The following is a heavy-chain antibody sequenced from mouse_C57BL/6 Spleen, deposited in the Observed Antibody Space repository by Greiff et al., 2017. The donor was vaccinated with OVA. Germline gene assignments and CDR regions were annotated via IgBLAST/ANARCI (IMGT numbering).Heavy chain of an antibody. J-gene: IGHJ3*01. V-gene: IGHV1-19*01. CDR3: ARRDSNLLAY. D-gene: IGHD2-5*01. Sequence: EVQLQQSGPVLVKPGASVKMSCKASGYTFTDYYMNWVKQSHGKSLEWIGVINPYNGGTSYNQKYKGKATLTVDKSSSTAYMELNSLTSEDSAVYYCARRDSNLLAYWGQGTLVTVSA. CDR1: GYTFTDYY. CDR2: INPYNGGT.